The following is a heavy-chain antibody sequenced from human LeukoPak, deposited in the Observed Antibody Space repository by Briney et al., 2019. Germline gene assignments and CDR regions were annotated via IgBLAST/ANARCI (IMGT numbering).Heavy chain of an antibody. CDR2: IIPIFGTA. Sequence: SVKVSCKASGGTFSSYAISWVRQAPGQGLEWMGGIIPIFGTANYAQKFQGRVTITADESTSTAYMELSSLRSEDTAVYYCARVGYSNYEGPYFDHWGQGTLVTVSS. CDR3: ARVGYSNYEGPYFDH. J-gene: IGHJ4*02. CDR1: GGTFSSYA. V-gene: IGHV1-69*13. D-gene: IGHD4-11*01.